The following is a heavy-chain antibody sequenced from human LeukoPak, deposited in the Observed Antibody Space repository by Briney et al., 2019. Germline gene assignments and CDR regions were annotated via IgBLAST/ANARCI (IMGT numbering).Heavy chain of an antibody. CDR2: INPSGGST. J-gene: IGHJ5*02. CDR1: GYTFISCY. Sequence: GASVKVSCKACGYTFISCYIHWVRQAPGQGLEWMGIINPSGGSTSYAQKFQGRVTMTRDTSTSTVYMELSSLRSEDTAVYYCARDRLVGNYYDSSAMQPRPPQTRNWFDPWGQGTLVTVSS. D-gene: IGHD3-22*01. V-gene: IGHV1-46*01. CDR3: ARDRLVGNYYDSSAMQPRPPQTRNWFDP.